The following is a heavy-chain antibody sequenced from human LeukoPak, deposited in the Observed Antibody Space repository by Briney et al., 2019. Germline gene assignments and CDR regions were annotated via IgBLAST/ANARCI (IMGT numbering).Heavy chain of an antibody. D-gene: IGHD5-12*01. CDR2: INPNSGGT. CDR3: ARDEPNSGHYY. CDR1: GYTFTGYY. J-gene: IGHJ4*02. Sequence: GASVKVSCKASGYTFTGYYMHWVRQAPAQGLEWMGWINPNSGGTNYAQKFQGRVTMTRDTSISTAYVELSRLRSDHTAMYYWARDEPNSGHYYWGQGTLVTVSS. V-gene: IGHV1-2*02.